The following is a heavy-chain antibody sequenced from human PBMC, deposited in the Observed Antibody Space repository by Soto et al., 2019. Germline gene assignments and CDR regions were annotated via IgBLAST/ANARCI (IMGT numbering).Heavy chain of an antibody. V-gene: IGHV1-18*01. CDR1: GGTFSSYA. D-gene: IGHD6-19*01. Sequence: QVQLVQSVAEVKKPGSSVKVSCKASGGTFSSYAISWVRQAPGQGLEWMGWISAYNGNTNYAQKLQGRVTMTTDTPTSTAYMELRRLRSDDTAVYYCARDRSQWLVSRDAFDIWGKGTMLTVSS. CDR2: ISAYNGNT. J-gene: IGHJ3*02. CDR3: ARDRSQWLVSRDAFDI.